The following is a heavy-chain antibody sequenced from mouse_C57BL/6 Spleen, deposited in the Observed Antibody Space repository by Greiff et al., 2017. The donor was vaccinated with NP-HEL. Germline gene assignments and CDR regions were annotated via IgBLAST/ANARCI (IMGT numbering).Heavy chain of an antibody. J-gene: IGHJ4*01. V-gene: IGHV1-5*01. CDR3: TRSYYGSSYDAMDY. D-gene: IGHD1-1*01. Sequence: VQLQQSGTVLARPGASVKMSCKTSGYTFTSYWTHWVKQRPGQGLEWIGAIYPGNSDTSYNQKFKGKAKLTAVTSASTAYMELSSLTNEDSAVYYCTRSYYGSSYDAMDYWGQGTSVTVSS. CDR1: GYTFTSYW. CDR2: IYPGNSDT.